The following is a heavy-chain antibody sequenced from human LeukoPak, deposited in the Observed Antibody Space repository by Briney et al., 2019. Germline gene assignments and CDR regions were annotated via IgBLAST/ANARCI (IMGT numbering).Heavy chain of an antibody. D-gene: IGHD6-19*01. Sequence: ASVRVSCTVSGYTLTELSMHWVRQAPGKGLEWMGGFDPEDGETIYAQKFQGRVTMTEDTSTDTAYMELSSLRSEDTAVYYCATDDQSTPGIAVAGNYYYGMDVWGQGTTVTVSS. CDR3: ATDDQSTPGIAVAGNYYYGMDV. CDR2: FDPEDGET. V-gene: IGHV1-24*01. J-gene: IGHJ6*02. CDR1: GYTLTELS.